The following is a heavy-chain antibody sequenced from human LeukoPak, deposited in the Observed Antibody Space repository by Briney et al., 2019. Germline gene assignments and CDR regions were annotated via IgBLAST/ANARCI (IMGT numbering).Heavy chain of an antibody. V-gene: IGHV4-4*07. CDR2: IYTSGST. Sequence: SETLSLTCTVSGGSISSYYRSWIRQPAGKGLEWIGRIYTSGSTNYNPSLKSRVTMSVDTSKNQFSLKLSSVTAADTAVYYCAREVGVVPAAQGSYFDYWGQGTLVTVSS. CDR3: AREVGVVPAAQGSYFDY. J-gene: IGHJ4*02. CDR1: GGSISSYY. D-gene: IGHD2-2*01.